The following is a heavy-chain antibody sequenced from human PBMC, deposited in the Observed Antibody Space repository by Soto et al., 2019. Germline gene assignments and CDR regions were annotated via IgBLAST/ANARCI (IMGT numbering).Heavy chain of an antibody. Sequence: QVQLVQSGDEVKKPGASVKVSCKASGYIFVNYGIAWVRQAPGQGLEWMGWISPYTGNTHSATKAHGRLTMTTDTSTSTVYMDLGSRTSDDTAVYYCVMVDNYVTPTPQDVWRQGTTVTVSS. CDR1: GYIFVNYG. V-gene: IGHV1-18*01. J-gene: IGHJ6*02. CDR3: VMVDNYVTPTPQDV. D-gene: IGHD3-16*01. CDR2: ISPYTGNT.